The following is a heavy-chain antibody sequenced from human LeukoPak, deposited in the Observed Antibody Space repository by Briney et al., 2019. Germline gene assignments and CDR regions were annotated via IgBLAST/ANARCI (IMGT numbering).Heavy chain of an antibody. Sequence: SVKVCCKASGGTFSSYAISWVRQAPGQGLEWMGGIIPIFGTANYAQKFQGRVTMTADESTSTAYMELSSLRSEDTAVYYCAIRVNWNDVRWEYYFDYWGQGTLVTVSS. V-gene: IGHV1-69*13. J-gene: IGHJ4*02. CDR2: IIPIFGTA. D-gene: IGHD1-20*01. CDR3: AIRVNWNDVRWEYYFDY. CDR1: GGTFSSYA.